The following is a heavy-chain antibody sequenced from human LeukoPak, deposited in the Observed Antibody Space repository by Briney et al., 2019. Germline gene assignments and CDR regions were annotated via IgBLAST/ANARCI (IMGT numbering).Heavy chain of an antibody. CDR2: SSSSSSYI. CDR1: GFTFSSYS. D-gene: IGHD4-17*01. Sequence: PGGSLRLSCAASGFTFSSYSMNWVRQAPGKGLEWVSSSSSSSSYIYYADSVKGRFTISRDNAKNSLYLQMNSLRAEDTAVYYCARKDYGDYVDAFDIWGQGTMVTVSS. V-gene: IGHV3-21*01. CDR3: ARKDYGDYVDAFDI. J-gene: IGHJ3*02.